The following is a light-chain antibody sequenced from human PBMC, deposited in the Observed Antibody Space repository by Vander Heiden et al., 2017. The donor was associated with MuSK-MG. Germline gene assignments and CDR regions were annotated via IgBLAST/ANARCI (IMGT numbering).Light chain of an antibody. V-gene: IGKV3-20*01. CDR1: QSVTSNY. CDR2: GAF. J-gene: IGKJ3*01. Sequence: EIVLTQSPGTLSLSPGERATLSCRASQSVTSNYLAWYQQKPGQAPRLLIYGAFSRADGIPDKFSGSGSGTDFTLTISRLEPEDCAVYYCQQEGTSSITFGQGTKVDIK. CDR3: QQEGTSSIT.